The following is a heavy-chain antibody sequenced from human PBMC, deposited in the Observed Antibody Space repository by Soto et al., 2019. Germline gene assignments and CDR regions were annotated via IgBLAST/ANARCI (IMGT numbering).Heavy chain of an antibody. D-gene: IGHD1-1*01. V-gene: IGHV3-23*01. CDR2: ITGSGGRA. CDR1: GFTLSNFV. CDR3: ARGPGWNASSAPFDY. J-gene: IGHJ4*02. Sequence: GGSLRLSCAASGFTLSNFVMSWVRHIPGKGLHWVSGITGSGGRAYYADSVKGRFTISRDNSRNTLYLQLSRLGAEDTAVYYCARGPGWNASSAPFDYWGQGTLVTVSS.